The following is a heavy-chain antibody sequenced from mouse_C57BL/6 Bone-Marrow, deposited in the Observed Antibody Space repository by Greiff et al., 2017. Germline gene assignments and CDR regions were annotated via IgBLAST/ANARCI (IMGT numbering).Heavy chain of an antibody. J-gene: IGHJ3*01. V-gene: IGHV1-82*01. Sequence: VKLMQSGPELVKPGASVKISCTASGYAFSSSWMNWVKQRPGKGLEWIGRIYPGDGDTNYNGKLKGKATLTADKSSSTVYMQLSSLTSEDSAVSFCADGYLVAYWGQGTLVTVSA. CDR2: IYPGDGDT. D-gene: IGHD2-3*01. CDR3: ADGYLVAY. CDR1: GYAFSSSW.